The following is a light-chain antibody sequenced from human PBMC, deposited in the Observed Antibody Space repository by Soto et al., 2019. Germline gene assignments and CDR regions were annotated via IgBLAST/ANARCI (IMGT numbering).Light chain of an antibody. J-gene: IGKJ4*02. Sequence: EIVLTQSPGTPSLSPGERATLSCRASQSVSSSYLAWYQQKPGQAPRLLIYGASSRATGIPDRFSGSGSGTDFTLTISSLEPEDFAGYYCQLYGSSPRLTFGGGTKVEIK. V-gene: IGKV3-20*01. CDR2: GAS. CDR1: QSVSSSY. CDR3: QLYGSSPRLT.